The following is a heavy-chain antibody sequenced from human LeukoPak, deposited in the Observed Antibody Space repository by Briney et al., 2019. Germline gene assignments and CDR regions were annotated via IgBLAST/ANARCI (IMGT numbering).Heavy chain of an antibody. CDR2: ISWNSDSI. CDR3: AKASNPFGVVITGWFDP. J-gene: IGHJ5*02. D-gene: IGHD3-3*01. Sequence: GGSLRLSCAASGFTFDDYAMHWVRQAPGKGLEWVSGISWNSDSIGYADSVKGRFTISRDNAKNSLYLQMNSLRAEDMALYYCAKASNPFGVVITGWFDPWGQGTLVTVSS. CDR1: GFTFDDYA. V-gene: IGHV3-9*03.